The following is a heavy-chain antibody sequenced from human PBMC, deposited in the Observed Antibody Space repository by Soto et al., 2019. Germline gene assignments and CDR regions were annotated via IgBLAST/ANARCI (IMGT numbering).Heavy chain of an antibody. D-gene: IGHD5-18*01. CDR3: AKGRGYSYGGPPFDY. J-gene: IGHJ4*02. CDR1: GFTFDDYA. V-gene: IGHV3-9*01. CDR2: ISWNSGSI. Sequence: EVQLVESGGGLVQPGRSLRLSCAASGFTFDDYAMHWVRQAPGKGLEWVSGISWNSGSIGYADSVKGRFTISRDNAKKSLYLQMNSLRAEDTALYYCAKGRGYSYGGPPFDYWGQGTLVTVSS.